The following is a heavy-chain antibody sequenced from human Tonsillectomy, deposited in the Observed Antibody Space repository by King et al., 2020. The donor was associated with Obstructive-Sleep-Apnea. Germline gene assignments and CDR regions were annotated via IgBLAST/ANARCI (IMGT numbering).Heavy chain of an antibody. J-gene: IGHJ4*02. CDR3: LGPGVYYFDY. Sequence: QLVESGPEVKKPGTSVKVSCKASGLTFSRSAVQWVRQARGQRLEWIGWIVLGSGNTHYAQKFQERVRLTRDMSTSTTYMELSSLRAEATAVYFCLGPGVYYFDYWGQGPLVTVSS. CDR2: IVLGSGNT. CDR1: GLTFSRSA. D-gene: IGHD3-16*01. V-gene: IGHV1-58*01.